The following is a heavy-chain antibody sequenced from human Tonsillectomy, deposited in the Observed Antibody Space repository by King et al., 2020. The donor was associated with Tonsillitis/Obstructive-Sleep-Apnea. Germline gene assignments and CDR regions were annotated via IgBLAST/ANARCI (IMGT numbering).Heavy chain of an antibody. D-gene: IGHD3-3*01. V-gene: IGHV3-21*06. CDR1: GFTFSSYT. Sequence: VQLVESGGGLVKPGGSLRLSCAASGFTFSSYTMSWVRQAPGKGLEWVSSISGSTTYIYYADSLRGRFTISRDNSKNSLYLQMNSLTAEDTAVYYCVRDSGTRDLEWSLGLNWFDPWGQGTLVTVSS. CDR2: ISGSTTYI. CDR3: VRDSGTRDLEWSLGLNWFDP. J-gene: IGHJ5*02.